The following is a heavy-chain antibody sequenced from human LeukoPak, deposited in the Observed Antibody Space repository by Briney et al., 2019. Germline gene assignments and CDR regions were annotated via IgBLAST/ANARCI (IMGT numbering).Heavy chain of an antibody. CDR3: ARSPITYYYDSSGYYHFDY. CDR2: IYHSGST. V-gene: IGHV4-30-2*01. Sequence: SWIRQPPGKGLEWIGYIYHSGSTYYNPSLKSRVTISVDRSKNQFSLKLSSVTAADTAVYYCARSPITYYYDSSGYYHFDYWGQGTLVTVSS. J-gene: IGHJ4*02. D-gene: IGHD3-22*01.